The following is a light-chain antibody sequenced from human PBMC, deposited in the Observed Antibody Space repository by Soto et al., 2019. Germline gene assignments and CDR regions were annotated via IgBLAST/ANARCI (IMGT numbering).Light chain of an antibody. CDR1: QSVSSD. J-gene: IGKJ4*01. Sequence: EIVMTQSPATLSVSPGERATLSCRASQSVSSDLAWYQQKTGQAPRLLIYATSTRATGIPARFSGSGSGTEVTLTISSLQSEDFAVYFCQKYDKWPLTFGGGTKVEIK. V-gene: IGKV3-15*01. CDR3: QKYDKWPLT. CDR2: ATS.